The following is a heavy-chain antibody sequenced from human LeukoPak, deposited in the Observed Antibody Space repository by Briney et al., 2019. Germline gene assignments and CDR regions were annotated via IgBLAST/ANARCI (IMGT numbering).Heavy chain of an antibody. D-gene: IGHD5-18*01. V-gene: IGHV3-21*01. J-gene: IGHJ6*02. CDR1: GFTFSSYS. CDR2: ISSSSSYI. CDR3: ARDLDGYLLLRYYYGMDV. Sequence: GGSLRLSCAASGFTFSSYSMNWVRQAPGKGLEWVSSISSSSSYIYYADSVKGRFTISRDNAKNSLYLQMNSLRAEDTAVYYCARDLDGYLLLRYYYGMDVWGQGTTVTVSS.